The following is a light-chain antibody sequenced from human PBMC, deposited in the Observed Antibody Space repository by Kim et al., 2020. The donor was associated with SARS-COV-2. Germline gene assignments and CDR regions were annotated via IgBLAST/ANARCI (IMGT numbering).Light chain of an antibody. CDR2: TAS. J-gene: IGKJ2*01. CDR3: QPYYDYPYT. Sequence: SASTGDRGTITSRASQDVYTYLAWYQQKPGQAPKLLIYTASTLQSGVPSRFSGSGSGTDFTRTTSSLQSEDFTTYYCQPYYDYPYTFGQGAKLEI. V-gene: IGKV1-8*01. CDR1: QDVYTY.